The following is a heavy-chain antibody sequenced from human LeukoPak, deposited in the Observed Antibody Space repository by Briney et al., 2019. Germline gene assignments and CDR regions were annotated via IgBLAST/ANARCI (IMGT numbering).Heavy chain of an antibody. J-gene: IGHJ4*02. D-gene: IGHD3-16*01. CDR3: ARVSLGTYYFDY. CDR2: ISSSGNII. Sequence: GGSLTLSCAASGFTFSDYYMRWIRQAPGKGLEWVPYISSSGNIIYYADYVKGRFTISRDNAKNSLYLQMNSLRAEDTAVYYCARVSLGTYYFDYWGQGTLVTVSS. CDR1: GFTFSDYY. V-gene: IGHV3-11*04.